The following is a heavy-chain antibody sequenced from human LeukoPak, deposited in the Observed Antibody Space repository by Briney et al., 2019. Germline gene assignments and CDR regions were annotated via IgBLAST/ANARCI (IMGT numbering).Heavy chain of an antibody. CDR2: MKQDGSEK. Sequence: PGGSLRLSCAASGFTFSSYWMSWVRQAPGKGLEWVANMKQDGSEKYYVDSVKGRFTISRDNAKNSLDLRMNSLRAEDTAVYYCARLGIFHYGLDVWGQGTTVTVSS. J-gene: IGHJ6*02. CDR1: GFTFSSYW. V-gene: IGHV3-7*01. D-gene: IGHD2-15*01. CDR3: ARLGIFHYGLDV.